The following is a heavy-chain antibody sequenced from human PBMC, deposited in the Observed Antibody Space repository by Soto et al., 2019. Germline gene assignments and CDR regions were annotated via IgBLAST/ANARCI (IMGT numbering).Heavy chain of an antibody. Sequence: LSLPCTVSGGSLSSSSYYWGWIRQPPGKGLEWIGSIYYSGSTHYNPSLKSRVTISVDTSKNQFSLKLSSVTAADTAVYYCARQVAAAAPFDYWGQGTLVTVSS. J-gene: IGHJ4*02. CDR2: IYYSGST. V-gene: IGHV4-39*01. D-gene: IGHD6-13*01. CDR1: GGSLSSSSYY. CDR3: ARQVAAAAPFDY.